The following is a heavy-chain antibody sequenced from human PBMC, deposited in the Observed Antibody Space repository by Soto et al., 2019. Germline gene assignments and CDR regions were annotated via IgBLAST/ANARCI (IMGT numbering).Heavy chain of an antibody. D-gene: IGHD6-13*01. CDR3: AAGEASSRNLAPYYLDF. Sequence: SETLSLTCTVPGGSMRNYFWTWIRQPPGKGLEWIGYIHYSGTTSFFPSYNPSLRSRVTISEDTSKNQFSLKLLSVTTADTAVYFCAAGEASSRNLAPYYLDFWGQGTLVTAPQ. CDR1: GGSMRNYF. J-gene: IGHJ4*02. CDR2: IHYSGTT. V-gene: IGHV4-59*01.